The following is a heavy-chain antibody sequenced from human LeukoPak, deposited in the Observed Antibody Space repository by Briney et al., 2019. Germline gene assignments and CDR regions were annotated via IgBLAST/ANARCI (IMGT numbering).Heavy chain of an antibody. CDR3: AKGGGYEAQYYYYYLDV. Sequence: GGSLRLSCAASGFTFSSYGMHWVRQAPGKGLEWVAFIRYDGSNKYYADSVKGRFTISRDNSKNTLYLQMKRLRAEDTAVYYCAKGGGYEAQYYYYYLDVWAKGPRSPSP. CDR2: IRYDGSNK. D-gene: IGHD5-12*01. V-gene: IGHV3-30*02. J-gene: IGHJ6*03. CDR1: GFTFSSYG.